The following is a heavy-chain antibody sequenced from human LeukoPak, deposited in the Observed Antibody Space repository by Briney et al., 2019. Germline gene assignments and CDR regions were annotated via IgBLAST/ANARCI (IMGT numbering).Heavy chain of an antibody. CDR3: AIMHGYYDGSGYWVQ. V-gene: IGHV3-23*01. CDR1: GFTFGSYG. D-gene: IGHD3-22*01. CDR2: ITPNADRT. J-gene: IGHJ1*01. Sequence: GGSLRLSCAASGFTFGSYGMRWVRHAPGKGLEWVSFITPNADRTSYADSVEGRFTISRDNPRNTLYMQMNSLRDEDTAVYYCAIMHGYYDGSGYWVQWGQGTLVTVSS.